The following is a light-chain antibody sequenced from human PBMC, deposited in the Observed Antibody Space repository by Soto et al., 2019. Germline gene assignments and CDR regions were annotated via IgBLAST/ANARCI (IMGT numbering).Light chain of an antibody. CDR1: QSISRY. CDR3: QQSYSTPRT. CDR2: AAS. V-gene: IGKV1-39*01. Sequence: DIHMTQSPSSLSASVGDRVTITCRASQSISRYLNLYQHKPGKGPKLLSFAASSLQSGVAARFRVSGTGTDFNFTISSLQPEDFATYYCQQSYSTPRTFGQGTKVDIK. J-gene: IGKJ1*01.